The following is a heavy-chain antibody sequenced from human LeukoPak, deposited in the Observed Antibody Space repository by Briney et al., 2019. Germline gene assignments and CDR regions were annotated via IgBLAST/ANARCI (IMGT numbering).Heavy chain of an antibody. Sequence: PSETLSLTCTVSGGSISGYYWTWIRQPPGKGLEWIGYIYYSGSTNYNPSLKSRVTTSVDTSKNQFSLKLSSLTAADTAVYYCARHLTTVWFDPWGQGTLVTVSS. V-gene: IGHV4-59*01. CDR2: IYYSGST. CDR1: GGSISGYY. J-gene: IGHJ5*02. D-gene: IGHD4-11*01. CDR3: ARHLTTVWFDP.